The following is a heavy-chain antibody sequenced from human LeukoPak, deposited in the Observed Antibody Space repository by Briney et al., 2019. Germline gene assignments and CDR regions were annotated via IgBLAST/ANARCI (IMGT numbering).Heavy chain of an antibody. Sequence: SGGALRLSCAASGFTFSRDAMGAVREAPGKGLEGVSVVPSRGAATPSASSLTGRFTLSRDNSKTTLYLQMNSLRAAHTALYYCAQGGVRLTPLDYWGQGTLVTVSS. CDR2: VPSRGAAT. J-gene: IGHJ4*02. CDR1: GFTFSRDA. D-gene: IGHD2/OR15-2a*01. CDR3: AQGGVRLTPLDY. V-gene: IGHV3-23*01.